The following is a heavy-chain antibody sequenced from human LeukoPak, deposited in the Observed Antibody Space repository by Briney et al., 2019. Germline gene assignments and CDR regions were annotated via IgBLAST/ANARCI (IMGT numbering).Heavy chain of an antibody. D-gene: IGHD6-19*01. CDR1: GYTFTSYG. V-gene: IGHV1-18*01. J-gene: IGHJ6*02. Sequence: ASVKVSCKASGYTFTSYGISWVRQAPGQGLEWMGWISAYNGNTNYAQKLQGRVTMTTDTSTSTAYMELRSLRSDDTAVYYCARDLGLVSASPIQNYGMDVWGQGTTVTVSS. CDR2: ISAYNGNT. CDR3: ARDLGLVSASPIQNYGMDV.